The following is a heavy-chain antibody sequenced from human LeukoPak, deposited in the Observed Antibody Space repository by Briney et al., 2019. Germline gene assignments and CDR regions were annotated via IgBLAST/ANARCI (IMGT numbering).Heavy chain of an antibody. Sequence: PSETLSLTCTVSGGSISSSSCYWGWIRQALGQGLSWIVSIYYSGSTYSTPSPQSRVTISVATSKNPGSLKLSSVTAADTAVYHCSRPAEYDDQGFFVYWGQGTLVTLSS. CDR3: SRPAEYDDQGFFVY. J-gene: IGHJ4*02. D-gene: IGHD6-6*01. V-gene: IGHV4-39*01. CDR2: IYYSGST. CDR1: GGSISSSSCY.